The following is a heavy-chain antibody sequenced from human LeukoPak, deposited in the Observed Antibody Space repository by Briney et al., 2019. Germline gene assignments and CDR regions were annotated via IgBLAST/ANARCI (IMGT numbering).Heavy chain of an antibody. CDR1: GGSISSSSYY. Sequence: SETLSLTCTVSGGSISSSSYYWGWIRQPPGKGLEWIGSIYYSGSTYYNPSLKSRVTISVDTSKNQFSLKLSSVTAADTAVYYCARTTVVRGPYYFDYWGQGTLVTVSS. CDR3: ARTTVVRGPYYFDY. CDR2: IYYSGST. V-gene: IGHV4-39*01. D-gene: IGHD4-23*01. J-gene: IGHJ4*02.